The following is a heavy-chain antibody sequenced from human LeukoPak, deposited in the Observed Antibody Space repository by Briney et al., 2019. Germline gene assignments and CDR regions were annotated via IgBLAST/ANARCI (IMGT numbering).Heavy chain of an antibody. CDR2: IKHDGTEK. V-gene: IGHV3-7*01. CDR1: GFTFSSSW. CDR3: VRSAKTFDY. Sequence: GGSLRLSCAASGFTFSSSWMSWVRQAPGKGLEWVANIKHDGTEKYCVDSVKGQFTISRDNAKNSLYLQMNSLRAEDTAVYYCVRSAKTFDYWGQGTLVTVSS. J-gene: IGHJ4*02.